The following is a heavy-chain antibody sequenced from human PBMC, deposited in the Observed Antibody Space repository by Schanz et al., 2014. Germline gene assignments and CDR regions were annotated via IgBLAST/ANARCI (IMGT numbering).Heavy chain of an antibody. CDR1: GFTFSGFW. V-gene: IGHV3-7*02. Sequence: EVQLAESGGGLVQPGGSLRLSCAASGFTFSGFWMTWVRQAPGKGPEWVANIKHDGSVKDYVDSVKGRFTISRDNAKNSLFLQMNSLRPEDTAVYYCARGRVLESWGQGTLVTVSS. J-gene: IGHJ5*02. CDR2: IKHDGSVK. CDR3: ARGRVLES. D-gene: IGHD1-1*01.